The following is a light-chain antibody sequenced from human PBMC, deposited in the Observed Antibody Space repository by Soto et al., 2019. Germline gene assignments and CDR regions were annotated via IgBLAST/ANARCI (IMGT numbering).Light chain of an antibody. J-gene: IGKJ1*01. Sequence: IAMSQSPLSLPVTPGWPASISCRSSQSLLHSNGYNYLDWYLQKPGQSPQLLIYLGSNRASGVPDRFSGSGSGTDFTLEISIVEAEDVGVYCCRQPPQSWTFGQGAKVDTK. V-gene: IGKV2-28*01. CDR3: RQPPQSWT. CDR1: QSLLHSNGYNY. CDR2: LGS.